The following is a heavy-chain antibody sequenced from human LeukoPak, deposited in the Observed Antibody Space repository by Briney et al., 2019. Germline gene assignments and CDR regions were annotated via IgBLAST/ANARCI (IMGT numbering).Heavy chain of an antibody. J-gene: IGHJ4*02. Sequence: TGGSLRLSCAASGFTFSSYGMHWVRQAPGKGLEWVAVISDDGSNKYYADSVKGRFTISRDNSKNTLYLQMNSLRAEDTAVYYCAKDGYHFYPSIITMVRGVIIGYFDYWGQGTLVTVSS. CDR1: GFTFSSYG. CDR2: ISDDGSNK. V-gene: IGHV3-30*18. CDR3: AKDGYHFYPSIITMVRGVIIGYFDY. D-gene: IGHD3-10*01.